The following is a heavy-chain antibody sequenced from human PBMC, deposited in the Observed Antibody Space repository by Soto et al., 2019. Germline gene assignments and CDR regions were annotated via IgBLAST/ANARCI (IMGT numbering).Heavy chain of an antibody. CDR1: GFTFGDRY. J-gene: IGHJ6*02. CDR2: VSSSGFTI. D-gene: IGHD4-17*01. V-gene: IGHV3-11*01. Sequence: QGQLVESGGDLVRPGGSLKLSCAASGFTFGDRYMSWIRQAPGKGLEWVSYVSSSGFTIYYADSVKGRFTISRDNAKNSLYRKMNSLRAEHTAVDYCARNTKSAAGADYYGLDVWGHGTTVIVSS. CDR3: ARNTKSAAGADYYGLDV.